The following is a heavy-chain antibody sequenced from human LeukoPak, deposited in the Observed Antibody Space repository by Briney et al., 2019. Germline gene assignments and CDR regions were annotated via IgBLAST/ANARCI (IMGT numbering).Heavy chain of an antibody. D-gene: IGHD5-18*01. CDR1: GFTFSSYA. Sequence: PGGSLRLSCAASGFTFSSYAMHWVRQAPGKGLEWVSSISSSSSYIYYADSVKGRFTISRDNAKNSLYLQMNSLRAEDTAVYYCARSLWPEDYWGQGTLVTVSS. CDR3: ARSLWPEDY. CDR2: ISSSSSYI. J-gene: IGHJ4*02. V-gene: IGHV3-21*01.